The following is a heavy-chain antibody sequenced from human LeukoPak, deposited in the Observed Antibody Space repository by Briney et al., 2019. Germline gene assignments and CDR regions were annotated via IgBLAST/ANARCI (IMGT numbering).Heavy chain of an antibody. V-gene: IGHV3-9*01. CDR2: ISWNSGSI. Sequence: PGRSLRLSCAASGFTFDDYAMHWVRQAPGKGLEWVSGISWNSGSIGYADSVKGRFTISRDNAKNSLYLQMNSLRAEDTALYYCAKVKNWNDVERGSFDYWGQGTLVTVSS. D-gene: IGHD1-1*01. CDR3: AKVKNWNDVERGSFDY. CDR1: GFTFDDYA. J-gene: IGHJ4*02.